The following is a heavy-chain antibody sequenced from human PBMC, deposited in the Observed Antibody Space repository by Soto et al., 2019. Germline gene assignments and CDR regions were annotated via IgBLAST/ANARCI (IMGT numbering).Heavy chain of an antibody. CDR1: GDSVSSNTAS. D-gene: IGHD5-12*01. V-gene: IGHV6-1*01. Sequence: SQTLSLTCAISGDSVSSNTASWNWIRQSPSRGLEWLGRTYFRSEWYNDYAVSVKSRIIINPDTSNNQFSLQLNSVTPEDTAVYFCAKGDNLGPKTGYAFDPWGQGIMVTVSS. J-gene: IGHJ5*02. CDR3: AKGDNLGPKTGYAFDP. CDR2: TYFRSEWYN.